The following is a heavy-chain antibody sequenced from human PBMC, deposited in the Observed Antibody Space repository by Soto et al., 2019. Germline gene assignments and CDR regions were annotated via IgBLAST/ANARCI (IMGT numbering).Heavy chain of an antibody. D-gene: IGHD4-4*01. V-gene: IGHV3-13*01. CDR1: GFTFSSYW. CDR2: IGTAGDT. J-gene: IGHJ6*02. CDR3: VRQHEVRAPALTTDFYYFYAMDV. Sequence: GGSLRLSCAASGFTFSSYWMHWVRQSSGKGLEWVSGIGTAGDTYYPDSVKGRFTISRENAKNSLFLQMNSLRAEDTAVYYCVRQHEVRAPALTTDFYYFYAMDVWGPGTTVTVSS.